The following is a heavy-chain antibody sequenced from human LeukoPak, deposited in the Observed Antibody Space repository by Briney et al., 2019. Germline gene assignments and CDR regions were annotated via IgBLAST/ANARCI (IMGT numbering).Heavy chain of an antibody. D-gene: IGHD3-22*01. J-gene: IGHJ4*02. CDR3: ARGGTHYYDSSGYYSIFDY. V-gene: IGHV1-69*05. CDR2: IIPIFGTA. Sequence: SXGTFSSYAIXXVGQAPGQGLXXXXXIIPIFGTANYAQKFQGRVTITTDESTSTAYMELSSLRSEDTAVYYCARGGTHYYDSSGYYSIFDYWGQGTLVTVSS. CDR1: XGTFSSYA.